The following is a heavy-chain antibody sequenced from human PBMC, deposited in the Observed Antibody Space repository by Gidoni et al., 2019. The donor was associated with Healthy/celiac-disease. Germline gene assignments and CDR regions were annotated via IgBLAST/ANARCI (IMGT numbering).Heavy chain of an antibody. CDR2: IYYSGGT. CDR3: ARLFRCFLVGAIGGCNWFDP. CDR1: GGSISSSSYY. Sequence: QLQLQESGPGLVKPSETLSLTCTVSGGSISSSSYYWGWIRQPPGKGLEWIGSIYYSGGTYYNPSLKSRVTISVDTSKNQFSLKLSSVTAADTAVYYCARLFRCFLVGAIGGCNWFDPWGQGTLVTVSS. V-gene: IGHV4-39*01. J-gene: IGHJ5*02. D-gene: IGHD1-26*01.